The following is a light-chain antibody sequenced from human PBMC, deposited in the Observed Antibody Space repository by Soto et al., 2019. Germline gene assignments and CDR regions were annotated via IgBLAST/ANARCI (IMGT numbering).Light chain of an antibody. CDR1: QSISSN. CDR2: GAS. J-gene: IGKJ1*01. Sequence: EIVMTQSPATLSVSPGERATLSCRASQSISSNLAWYQQKPDQAPRLLIYGASTRATGITARFSGSGSGTEFTLTISSLQSEDFAVYYCQHYNNWPPWTFGQGTKVEIK. CDR3: QHYNNWPPWT. V-gene: IGKV3-15*01.